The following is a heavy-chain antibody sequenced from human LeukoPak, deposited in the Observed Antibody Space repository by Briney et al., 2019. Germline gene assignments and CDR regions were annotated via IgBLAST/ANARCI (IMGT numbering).Heavy chain of an antibody. J-gene: IGHJ4*02. D-gene: IGHD2-15*01. CDR2: ANHNAGT. CDR3: ARGIVPTGYASFDY. Sequence: PSETLSLTCSVNGGSFRGYYWPWIRQPPGRGLEWIGEANHNAGTNYSPSLKSRITISVDTSKNQFSLNLNSVTAADTAVYFCARGIVPTGYASFDYWGQGTPVTVSS. V-gene: IGHV4-34*01. CDR1: GGSFRGYY.